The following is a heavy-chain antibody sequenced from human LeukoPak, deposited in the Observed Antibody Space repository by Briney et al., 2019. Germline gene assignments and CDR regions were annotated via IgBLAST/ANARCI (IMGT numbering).Heavy chain of an antibody. CDR3: ARSGGITGTSADY. CDR2: IIPIFGTA. V-gene: IGHV1-69*13. D-gene: IGHD1-7*01. CDR1: GGTFSSYA. J-gene: IGHJ4*02. Sequence: SVKVSCKASGGTFSSYAISWVRQAPGQGLEWMGGIIPIFGTANYAQKFQGRVTITADESTSTAYMELSSLRSEDTAVYYRARSGGITGTSADYWGQGTLVTVSS.